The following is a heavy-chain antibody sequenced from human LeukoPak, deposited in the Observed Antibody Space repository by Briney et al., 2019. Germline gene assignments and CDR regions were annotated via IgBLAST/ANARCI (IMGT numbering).Heavy chain of an antibody. Sequence: GGSLRLSCAASGFTFSSYAMSWVRQAPGKGLEWVSAISGSGGSTYYADSVKGRFTISRDNSKNTLYLQMNSLRAEDTAVYYCAKDRRDSNSWYNAFDLWGQGTLVTVSS. D-gene: IGHD6-13*01. V-gene: IGHV3-23*01. CDR3: AKDRRDSNSWYNAFDL. CDR1: GFTFSSYA. J-gene: IGHJ3*01. CDR2: ISGSGGST.